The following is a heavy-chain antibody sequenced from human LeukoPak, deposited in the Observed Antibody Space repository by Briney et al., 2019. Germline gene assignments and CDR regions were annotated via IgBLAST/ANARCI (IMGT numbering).Heavy chain of an antibody. V-gene: IGHV4-38-2*02. CDR3: ARGYYLRYFDY. CDR1: GYSISSGYY. CDR2: IYHSGST. Sequence: SGTLSLTCTVSGYSISSGYYWGWIRQPPGKGLEWIGSIYHSGSTYYNPSLKRRVTISVDTSKNQFSLKLSSVTAADTAVYYCARGYYLRYFDYWGQGTLVTVSS. D-gene: IGHD3-10*01. J-gene: IGHJ4*02.